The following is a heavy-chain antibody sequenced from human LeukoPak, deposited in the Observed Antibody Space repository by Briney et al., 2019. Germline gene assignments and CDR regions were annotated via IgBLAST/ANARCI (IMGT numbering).Heavy chain of an antibody. V-gene: IGHV1-69*04. D-gene: IGHD2-2*02. CDR3: ARQVTRGYTETYFDY. CDR1: GGTFSSYA. Sequence: GASVKVSCKASGGTFSSYAISWVRQAPGQGLEWMGRIIPILGIANYAQKFQGRVTITADKSTSTAYMELSSLRSEDTAVYYCARQVTRGYTETYFDYWGQGTLVTVSS. CDR2: IIPILGIA. J-gene: IGHJ4*02.